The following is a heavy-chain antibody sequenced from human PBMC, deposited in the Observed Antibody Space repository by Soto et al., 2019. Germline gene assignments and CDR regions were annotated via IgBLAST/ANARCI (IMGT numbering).Heavy chain of an antibody. CDR2: INHSGST. CDR3: ARGPRNYYGSGSYYNWFDP. V-gene: IGHV4-34*01. D-gene: IGHD3-10*01. J-gene: IGHJ5*02. Sequence: QVQLQQWGAGLLKPSETLSLTCAVYGGSFSGYYWSWIRQPPGKGLEWIGEINHSGSTNDNPSLKSRVTISVDTSKNQFSLKLSCVTAADTAVYYCARGPRNYYGSGSYYNWFDPWGQGTLVTVSS. CDR1: GGSFSGYY.